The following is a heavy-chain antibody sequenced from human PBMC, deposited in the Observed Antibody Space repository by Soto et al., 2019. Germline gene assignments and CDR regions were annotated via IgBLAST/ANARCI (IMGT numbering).Heavy chain of an antibody. CDR2: IYSGGAA. CDR3: ARDGYGDPLHY. V-gene: IGHV3-53*01. CDR1: GFIVSNNY. Sequence: PGGSLRLSCAASGFIVSNNYMTWVRQAPGKGLQWVSVIYSGGAAHYTDSVKGRFIISRDNSKNTLYLQMNSLRADDTAVYYCARDGYGDPLHYWGQGTPVTVS. D-gene: IGHD4-17*01. J-gene: IGHJ4*02.